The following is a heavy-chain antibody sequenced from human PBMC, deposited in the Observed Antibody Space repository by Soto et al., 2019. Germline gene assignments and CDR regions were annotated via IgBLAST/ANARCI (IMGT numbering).Heavy chain of an antibody. J-gene: IGHJ4*02. CDR3: TRDENEDYGDYASFY. CDR1: GGTFSSYT. CDR2: IIPILGTT. D-gene: IGHD4-17*01. Sequence: SVKVSCKASGGTFSSYTISWVRQAPGQGLEWMGRIIPILGTTSYAQEFQGRITITADRSTSTGYMELSSLRSEDTAVYFCTRDENEDYGDYASFYWGQGTLVTVSS. V-gene: IGHV1-69*08.